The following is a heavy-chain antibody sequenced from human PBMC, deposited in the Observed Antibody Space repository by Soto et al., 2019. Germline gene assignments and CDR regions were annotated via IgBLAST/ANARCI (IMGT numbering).Heavy chain of an antibody. CDR2: ISAYNGNT. Sequence: QVQLVQSGAEVKKPGASVKFSCKASGYTFTSYGISWVRQAPGQGLEWMGWISAYNGNTNYAQKLQGRVTMTTDTSTSTAYMELRSLRSDDTAVYYCAREYCSGGSCYSHYYYGTDVWGQGTTVTVSS. V-gene: IGHV1-18*01. J-gene: IGHJ6*02. CDR1: GYTFTSYG. CDR3: AREYCSGGSCYSHYYYGTDV. D-gene: IGHD2-15*01.